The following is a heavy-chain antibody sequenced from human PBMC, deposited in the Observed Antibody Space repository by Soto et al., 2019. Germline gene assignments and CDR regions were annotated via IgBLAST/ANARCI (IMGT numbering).Heavy chain of an antibody. V-gene: IGHV4-59*01. CDR3: ARSHDILTGYSSPHFDY. D-gene: IGHD3-9*01. J-gene: IGHJ4*02. Sequence: SETLSLTCTVSGDTISSSYWSWIRQPPGKGLEWIGYIYYSGSTNYNPSLKSRVTISVDTSKNQFSLKLSSVTAADTAVYYCARSHDILTGYSSPHFDYWGQGTLVTVSS. CDR2: IYYSGST. CDR1: GDTISSSY.